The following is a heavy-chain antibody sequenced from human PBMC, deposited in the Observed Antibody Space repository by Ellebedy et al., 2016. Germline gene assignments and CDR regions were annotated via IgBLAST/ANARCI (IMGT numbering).Heavy chain of an antibody. CDR1: GGSISSYY. Sequence: SETLSLTXPVSGGSISSYYWSWIRQPAGKGLEWIGRVYTSGSTNYNPSLKSRVTMSVDTSKNQFSLKVTSVTAADTAVYYCARDLMGIEYSSSRSSHYYCKDVWGKGTTVTVSS. CDR3: ARDLMGIEYSSSRSSHYYCKDV. D-gene: IGHD6-6*01. CDR2: VYTSGST. J-gene: IGHJ6*03. V-gene: IGHV4-4*07.